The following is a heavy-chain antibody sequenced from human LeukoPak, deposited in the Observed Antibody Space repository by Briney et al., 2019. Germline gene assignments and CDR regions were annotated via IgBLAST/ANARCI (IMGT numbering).Heavy chain of an antibody. Sequence: SVKVSCKASGGTFSSYAISWVRQAPGQGLEWMGGIIPIFGTANYAQKFQGRVTITTDESTSTAYMELRSLRSDDTAVYYCVATSVGSWGAFDIWGQGTMVTVSS. CDR2: IIPIFGTA. V-gene: IGHV1-69*05. CDR3: VATSVGSWGAFDI. J-gene: IGHJ3*02. D-gene: IGHD2-15*01. CDR1: GGTFSSYA.